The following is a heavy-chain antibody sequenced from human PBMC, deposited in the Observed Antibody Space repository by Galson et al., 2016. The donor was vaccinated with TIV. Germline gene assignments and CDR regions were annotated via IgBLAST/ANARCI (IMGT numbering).Heavy chain of an antibody. V-gene: IGHV1-46*01. CDR2: INPSGGST. Sequence: SVKVSCKASGYTFTSYYMHWVRQAPGQGPEWMGIINPSGGSTSYAQKFQGRVTMTRDTSTSTVYMELSSLRSEETAVYYCARVLEVAGTDCWGQGTLVTVSS. D-gene: IGHD6-19*01. CDR3: ARVLEVAGTDC. J-gene: IGHJ4*02. CDR1: GYTFTSYY.